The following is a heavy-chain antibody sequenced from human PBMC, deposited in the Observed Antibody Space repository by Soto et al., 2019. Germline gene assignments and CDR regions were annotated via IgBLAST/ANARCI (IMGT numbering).Heavy chain of an antibody. D-gene: IGHD6-13*01. J-gene: IGHJ6*02. V-gene: IGHV4-39*01. CDR2: IYYSGST. CDR1: GGSISSSSYY. Sequence: SETLSLTCTVSGGSISSSSYYWGWIRQPPGKGLEWIGSIYYSGSTYYNPSLKSRVTISVDTSKNQFSLKLSSVTAADTAVYIAAAGYYYYGMDVWGQGTTVTVSS. CDR3: AAGYYYYGMDV.